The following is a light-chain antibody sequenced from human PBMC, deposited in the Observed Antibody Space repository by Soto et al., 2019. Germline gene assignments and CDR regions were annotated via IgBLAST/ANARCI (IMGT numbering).Light chain of an antibody. CDR3: QHYGTSPST. J-gene: IGKJ4*01. V-gene: IGKV3-20*01. CDR2: DAS. CDR1: QSVSTTY. Sequence: EIVLTQSPGTLSLSPGERATLSCRASQSVSTTYLAWYQQAPGQAPRLLIYDASTRATGIPDRFSGGGSGTDFTLTSNRLEPEDFAVYYCQHYGTSPSTFGGGTKVEIK.